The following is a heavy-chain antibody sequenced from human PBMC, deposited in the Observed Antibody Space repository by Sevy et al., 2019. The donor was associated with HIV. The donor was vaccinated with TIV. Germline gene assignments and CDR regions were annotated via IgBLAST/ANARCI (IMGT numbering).Heavy chain of an antibody. V-gene: IGHV3-23*01. CDR2: ISGSGGST. D-gene: IGHD5-12*01. CDR3: AKDKGLRGRSGYDEHDAFDI. J-gene: IGHJ3*02. Sequence: GGSLRLSCAASGFTFSSYAMSWVRQAPGKGLEWVSAISGSGGSTYYADSVKGRFTISRDNSKNTLYLQMNSLRAEDTAVYYCAKDKGLRGRSGYDEHDAFDIWGQWTMVTDSS. CDR1: GFTFSSYA.